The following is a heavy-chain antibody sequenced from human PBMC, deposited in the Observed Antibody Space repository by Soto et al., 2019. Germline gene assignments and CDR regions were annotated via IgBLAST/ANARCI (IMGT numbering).Heavy chain of an antibody. V-gene: IGHV1-18*01. CDR1: GYTFTSYG. Sequence: ASVKVSFKASGYTFTSYGISWVRQAPGQGLEWMGWISAYNGNTNYAQKLQGRVTMTTDTSTSTAYMELRSLRSDDTAVYYCARGIGQWLDQPFQHWGQGTLVTVSS. D-gene: IGHD6-19*01. J-gene: IGHJ1*01. CDR3: ARGIGQWLDQPFQH. CDR2: ISAYNGNT.